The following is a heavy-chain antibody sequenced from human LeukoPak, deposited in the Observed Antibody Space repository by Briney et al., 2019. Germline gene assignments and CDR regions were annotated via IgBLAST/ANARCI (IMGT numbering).Heavy chain of an antibody. J-gene: IGHJ4*02. Sequence: GESLKISCKCSGFDFTAYGIAWVRQMPGKGLEWMGNIYPGGSNLRYNTSFQGQVTMSADKSITTVYLQLRSLKASDTAMYYCARPFQSAWFGFWGQGSLVTVSS. CDR2: IYPGGSNL. CDR1: GFDFTAYG. V-gene: IGHV5-51*01. CDR3: ARPFQSAWFGF.